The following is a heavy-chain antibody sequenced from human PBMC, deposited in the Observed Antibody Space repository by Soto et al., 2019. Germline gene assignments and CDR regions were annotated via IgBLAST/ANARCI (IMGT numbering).Heavy chain of an antibody. D-gene: IGHD2-2*01. V-gene: IGHV4-38-2*02. Sequence: SETLSLTCTVSGYSISSGYYWGWIRQPPGKGLEWIGSIYHGGSTYYNPSLKSRVTISVDTSKNQFSLTLSSVTAADTAVYYCARESSVVVPAAIDYWGQGTLVTVSS. J-gene: IGHJ4*02. CDR2: IYHGGST. CDR1: GYSISSGYY. CDR3: ARESSVVVPAAIDY.